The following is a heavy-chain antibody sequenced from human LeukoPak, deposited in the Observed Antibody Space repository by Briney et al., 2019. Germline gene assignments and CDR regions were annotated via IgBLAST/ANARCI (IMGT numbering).Heavy chain of an antibody. CDR1: GYTFTGYY. D-gene: IGHD4-17*01. V-gene: IGHV1-2*02. Sequence: ASVKVSCKASGYTFTGYYMHWVRQAPGQGLEWMGWINPNSGCTNYAQKFQGRVTMTRDTSISTAYMELSRLRSDDTAVYYCARGNYGDYVDAFDIWGQGTMVTVSS. J-gene: IGHJ3*02. CDR3: ARGNYGDYVDAFDI. CDR2: INPNSGCT.